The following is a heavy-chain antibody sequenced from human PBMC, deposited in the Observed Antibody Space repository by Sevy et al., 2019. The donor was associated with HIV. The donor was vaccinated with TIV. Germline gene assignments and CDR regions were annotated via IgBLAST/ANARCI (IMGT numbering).Heavy chain of an antibody. CDR1: GASISSVIYY. CDR2: MFTSGST. V-gene: IGHV4-61*02. J-gene: IGHJ4*02. CDR3: ARGRGKGSDYFDY. Sequence: SETLSLTCTVSGASISSVIYYWNWIRQPAGKGLEWIGRMFTSGSTDRNPSLRSRVTMSVDTSKNQFSLKLSSLTAADKAVYYCARGRGKGSDYFDYWGQGTLVTVSS.